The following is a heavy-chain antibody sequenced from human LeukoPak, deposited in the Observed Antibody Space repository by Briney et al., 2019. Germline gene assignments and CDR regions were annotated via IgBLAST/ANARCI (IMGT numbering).Heavy chain of an antibody. V-gene: IGHV3-30*03. J-gene: IGHJ4*02. CDR1: GFTFTSYG. CDR3: ARDLSPVVRASPMGY. Sequence: GGSLRLSCAASGFTFTSYGMHWVRQSPGKGLEWVALVTYDGYYKYYSDSVKGRFTISSDTSKNTLYLQMNSLRAEDTAVYYCARDLSPVVRASPMGYWGQGTLVTVSS. D-gene: IGHD3-10*01. CDR2: VTYDGYYK.